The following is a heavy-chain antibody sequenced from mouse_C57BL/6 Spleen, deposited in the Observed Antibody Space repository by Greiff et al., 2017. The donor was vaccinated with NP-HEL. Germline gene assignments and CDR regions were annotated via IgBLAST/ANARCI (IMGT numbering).Heavy chain of an antibody. V-gene: IGHV1-15*01. CDR2: IDPETGGT. CDR3: TRAWDIKGYYFDY. J-gene: IGHJ2*01. Sequence: VQLQQSGAELVRPGASVTLSCKASGYTFTDYEMHWVKQTPVHGLEWIGAIDPETGGTAYNQKFKGKAILTADKSSSTAYMELRSLTSEDSAVYYCTRAWDIKGYYFDYWGQGTTLTVSS. D-gene: IGHD3-3*01. CDR1: GYTFTDYE.